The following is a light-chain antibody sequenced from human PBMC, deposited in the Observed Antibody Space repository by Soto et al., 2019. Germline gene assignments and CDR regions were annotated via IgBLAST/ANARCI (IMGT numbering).Light chain of an antibody. CDR1: NSDVGSYNL. Sequence: QSVLTQPASVSGSPRQSITISCTGTNSDVGSYNLVSWFQQHPGKAPKLVIYEVTKRPSGVSDRFSGSKSGNTASLTISGLQAEDEADYYCFSYAGDSVYVFRTGTKVTVL. CDR3: FSYAGDSVYV. CDR2: EVT. V-gene: IGLV2-23*02. J-gene: IGLJ1*01.